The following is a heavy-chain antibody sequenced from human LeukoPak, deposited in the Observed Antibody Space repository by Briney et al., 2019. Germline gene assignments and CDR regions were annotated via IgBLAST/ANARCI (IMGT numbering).Heavy chain of an antibody. CDR1: GGSFSGYY. V-gene: IGHV4-34*01. D-gene: IGHD3-10*01. CDR2: INHSGST. CDR3: ARRPGGYYYGSGSYAPGQYFQH. J-gene: IGHJ1*01. Sequence: SSETLSLTCAVYGGSFSGYYWSWIRQPPGKGLEWIREINHSGSTNYNPSLKSRVSISVDTSKNQFSLKLSSVTAADTAVYYCARRPGGYYYGSGSYAPGQYFQHWGQGTLVTVSS.